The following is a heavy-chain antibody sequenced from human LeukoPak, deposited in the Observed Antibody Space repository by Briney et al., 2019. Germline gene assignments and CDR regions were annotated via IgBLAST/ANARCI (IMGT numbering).Heavy chain of an antibody. CDR3: ARDIGGIYDSSVYYFDY. CDR2: MNPNSGNT. D-gene: IGHD3-22*01. J-gene: IGHJ4*02. Sequence: ASVKVSCKASGYTFTSYDINWVRQATGQGLEWMGWMNPNSGNTGYAQKFQGRVTMTRNTSISTAYMELSSLRSEDTAVYYCARDIGGIYDSSVYYFDYWGQGTLVTVSS. V-gene: IGHV1-8*01. CDR1: GYTFTSYD.